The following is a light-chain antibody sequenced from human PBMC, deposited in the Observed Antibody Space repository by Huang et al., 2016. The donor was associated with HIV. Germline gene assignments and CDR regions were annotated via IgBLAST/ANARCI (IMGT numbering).Light chain of an antibody. CDR1: QGVGNN. Sequence: EKVMTQSPATLYVSPGERATLTCRASQGVGNNLTWYQQKLGHAPRLLIYGASARSTGLPARFSGSGYVTEFTLTIGSLQSEDFAVYYCQQYNTWPYTFGQGT. CDR3: QQYNTWPYT. V-gene: IGKV3-15*01. CDR2: GAS. J-gene: IGKJ2*01.